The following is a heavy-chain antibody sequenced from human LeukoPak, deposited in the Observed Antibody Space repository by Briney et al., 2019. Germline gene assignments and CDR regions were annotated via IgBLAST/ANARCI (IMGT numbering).Heavy chain of an antibody. CDR1: GGSISSYY. J-gene: IGHJ3*02. D-gene: IGHD2-2*01. CDR3: ARELAMNRDAFDI. Sequence: SETLSLTCTVSGGSISSYYWSWIRQPPGKGLEWIGSIYYSGSTYYNPSLKSRVTISVDTSKNQFSLKLSSVTAADTAVYYCARELAMNRDAFDIWGQGTMVTVSS. V-gene: IGHV4-59*12. CDR2: IYYSGST.